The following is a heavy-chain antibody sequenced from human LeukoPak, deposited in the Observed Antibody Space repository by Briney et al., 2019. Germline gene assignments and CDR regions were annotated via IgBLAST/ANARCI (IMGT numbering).Heavy chain of an antibody. CDR3: ARVVYSFGYCDTTTCPNWFDP. Sequence: ASVIVSCKTSGYTFSDYYVHWVRQAPGQGLEWMGWINPKSGDTDYAQRFQGRVTLTSATSINTIYMEVSSLRSDDTAVYYCARVVYSFGYCDTTTCPNWFDPWGQGTLVIVSS. V-gene: IGHV1-2*02. D-gene: IGHD2-15*01. CDR2: INPKSGDT. J-gene: IGHJ5*02. CDR1: GYTFSDYY.